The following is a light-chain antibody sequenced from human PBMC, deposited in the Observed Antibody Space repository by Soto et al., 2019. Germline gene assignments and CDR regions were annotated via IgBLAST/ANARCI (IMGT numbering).Light chain of an antibody. CDR1: QSVRSY. J-gene: IGKJ4*01. V-gene: IGKV3-11*01. CDR2: DTS. Sequence: EIVLTQSPATLSLSPGERATLSCRASQSVRSYLAWYQQKPGQAPRVLIYDTSNRATGIPARFSGSGSGTDFTLTISSLEPEDFADYYCQQRNNWPLLTFGGGTRVEIK. CDR3: QQRNNWPLLT.